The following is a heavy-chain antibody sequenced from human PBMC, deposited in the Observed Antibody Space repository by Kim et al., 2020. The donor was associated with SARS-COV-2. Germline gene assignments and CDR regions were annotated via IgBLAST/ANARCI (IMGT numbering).Heavy chain of an antibody. V-gene: IGHV3-21*01. CDR3: ARRWQQGFDP. J-gene: IGHJ5*02. Sequence: GGSLRLSCAASGFTFSSYSMNWVRQAPGKGLEWVSSISSSSSYIYYADSVKGRFTISRDNAKNSLYLQMNSLRAENTAVYYCARRWQQGFDPWGQGTLVTVSA. CDR2: ISSSSSYI. CDR1: GFTFSSYS. D-gene: IGHD6-13*01.